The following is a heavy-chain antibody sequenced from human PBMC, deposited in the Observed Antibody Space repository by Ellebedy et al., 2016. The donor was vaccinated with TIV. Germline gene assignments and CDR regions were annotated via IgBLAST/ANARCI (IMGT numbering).Heavy chain of an antibody. J-gene: IGHJ4*02. D-gene: IGHD3-9*01. Sequence: GGSLRLSXAASGFTFSSYAMSWVRQVPGKGLEWVSTISGSGGTTYYADSVKGRFTISRDNSKNTLYLQMNSLRAEDTAVYYCAQGLYYDLLTGYLYWGQGTLVTVSS. CDR2: ISGSGGTT. V-gene: IGHV3-23*01. CDR3: AQGLYYDLLTGYLY. CDR1: GFTFSSYA.